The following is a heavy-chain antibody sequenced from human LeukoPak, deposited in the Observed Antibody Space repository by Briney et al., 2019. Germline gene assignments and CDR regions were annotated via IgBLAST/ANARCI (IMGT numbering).Heavy chain of an antibody. J-gene: IGHJ6*02. CDR3: ARDLRDDYYGMDV. CDR2: IYYSGST. V-gene: IGHV4-59*01. Sequence: SETLSLTCTVSGVSISSYYWSWVRQPPGKGLEWIGYIYYSGSTNYNPSLKSRVTISVDTSKNQFSLKLSSVTAADTAVYYCARDLRDDYYGMDVWGQGTTVTVSS. D-gene: IGHD5-24*01. CDR1: GVSISSYY.